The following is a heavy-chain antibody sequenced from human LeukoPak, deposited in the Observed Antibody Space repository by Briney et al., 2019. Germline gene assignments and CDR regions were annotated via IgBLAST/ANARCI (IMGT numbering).Heavy chain of an antibody. CDR2: FYRAGDT. CDR3: AREMSGSNDALDI. Sequence: GGSLRLSCAASGFTLSTYDMHWVRQPTGESLEWVSIFYRAGDTYYPNSVKGRFTISRDDAKNSLYLQMYSLRAEDTAVYYCAREMSGSNDALDIWGQGTMVTVSS. D-gene: IGHD3-10*01. V-gene: IGHV3-13*01. J-gene: IGHJ3*02. CDR1: GFTLSTYD.